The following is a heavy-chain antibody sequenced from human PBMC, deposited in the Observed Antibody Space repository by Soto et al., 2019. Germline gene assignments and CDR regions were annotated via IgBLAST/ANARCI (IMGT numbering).Heavy chain of an antibody. CDR1: GFTFDDYA. Sequence: GGSLRLSCAASGFTFDDYAMHWVRQAPGKGLEWVSGISWNSGSIGYADSVKGRFTISRDNAKNSLYLQMNSLRAEDTALYYCAKDRGDCSSTSCYGGYYYGMDVWGQGTTVTVSS. CDR2: ISWNSGSI. CDR3: AKDRGDCSSTSCYGGYYYGMDV. J-gene: IGHJ6*02. D-gene: IGHD2-2*01. V-gene: IGHV3-9*01.